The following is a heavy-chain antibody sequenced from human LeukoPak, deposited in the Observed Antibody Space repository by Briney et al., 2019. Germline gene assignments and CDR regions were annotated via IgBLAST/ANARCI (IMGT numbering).Heavy chain of an antibody. J-gene: IGHJ3*02. V-gene: IGHV3-48*03. CDR3: ARAQIQLWLLSAFDI. Sequence: GGSLRLSCAASGFTFSSYEMNWVRQAPGKGLEWVSYISSSGSTIYYADSVKGRFTISRDNSKNTLYLQMNSLRAEDTAVYYCARAQIQLWLLSAFDIWGQGTMVTVSS. CDR1: GFTFSSYE. D-gene: IGHD5-18*01. CDR2: ISSSGSTI.